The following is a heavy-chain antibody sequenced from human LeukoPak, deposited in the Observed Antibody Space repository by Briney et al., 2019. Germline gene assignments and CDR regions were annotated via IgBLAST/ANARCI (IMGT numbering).Heavy chain of an antibody. V-gene: IGHV3-9*01. Sequence: GGSLRLSCAASGFTVSSNYMSWVRQAPGKGLEWVSGISWNSGSIGYADSVKGRFTISRDNAKNSLYLQMNSLRAEDTALYYCAKDIGYSIPLNYFDYWGQGTLVTVSS. J-gene: IGHJ4*02. D-gene: IGHD6-13*01. CDR2: ISWNSGSI. CDR1: GFTVSSNY. CDR3: AKDIGYSIPLNYFDY.